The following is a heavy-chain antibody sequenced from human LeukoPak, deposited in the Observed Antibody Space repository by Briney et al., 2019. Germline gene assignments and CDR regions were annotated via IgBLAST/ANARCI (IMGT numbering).Heavy chain of an antibody. V-gene: IGHV4-39*01. D-gene: IGHD2-15*01. CDR1: GGSISSSSYY. CDR3: AIQGYCSGGSCYSVRSFDP. J-gene: IGHJ5*02. CDR2: IYYSGST. Sequence: SSETLSLTCTVSGGSISSSSYYWGWIRQPPGKGLEWIGSIYYSGSTYYNPSLKSRVTISVDTSKNQFSLKLSSVTAADTAVYYCAIQGYCSGGSCYSVRSFDPWGQGTLVTVSS.